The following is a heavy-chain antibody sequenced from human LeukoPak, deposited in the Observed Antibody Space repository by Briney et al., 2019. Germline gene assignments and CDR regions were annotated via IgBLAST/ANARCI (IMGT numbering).Heavy chain of an antibody. V-gene: IGHV1-2*02. Sequence: ASVKVSCKASEYTFTDYYIHWVRQAPGQGLEWMGWINPNSGGTNYAQKFQGRVTMTRDTSISTAYMELSRLRSDDTAVYYCARGTEYYYDSSGYYISHYFDYWGQGTLVTVSS. CDR2: INPNSGGT. CDR1: EYTFTDYY. J-gene: IGHJ4*02. CDR3: ARGTEYYYDSSGYYISHYFDY. D-gene: IGHD3-22*01.